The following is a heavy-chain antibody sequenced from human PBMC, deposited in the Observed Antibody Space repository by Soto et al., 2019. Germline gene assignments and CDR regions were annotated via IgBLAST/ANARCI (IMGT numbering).Heavy chain of an antibody. CDR3: AREFVDPFPSNWFDP. CDR1: GGSISSGNYY. CDR2: IYHSGST. V-gene: IGHV4-31*03. Sequence: QVQLQESGPGLVKPSQTLSLTCTVSGGSISSGNYYWSWLRQHPGKGLEWIGYIYHSGSTYYNPSIKSRVTISVDTSKYQVSLKLSSVTSADTAIYYCAREFVDPFPSNWFDPWCQGTLVTVSS. J-gene: IGHJ5*02. D-gene: IGHD3-16*02.